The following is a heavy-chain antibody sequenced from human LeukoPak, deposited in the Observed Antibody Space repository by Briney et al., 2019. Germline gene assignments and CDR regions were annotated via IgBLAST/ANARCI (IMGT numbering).Heavy chain of an antibody. CDR3: ARTLGGAFDI. Sequence: SETLSLTCTVSGGSINNYYWSWIRQPAEKGLECIGRIYATGSTNYNPSLKSRVTMSVDTSKNQFSLRLNSVTTADTAVYYCARTLGGAFDIWGQGATVTVSS. J-gene: IGHJ3*02. V-gene: IGHV4-4*07. CDR1: GGSINNYY. CDR2: IYATGST.